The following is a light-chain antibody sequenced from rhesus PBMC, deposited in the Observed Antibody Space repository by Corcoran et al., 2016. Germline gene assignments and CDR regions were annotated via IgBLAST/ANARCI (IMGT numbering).Light chain of an antibody. Sequence: DIQMTQSPSSLSASVGARVTITCQASQGISSWLAWYQQKQGKAPKLLLYDASSLQSGVPSRFSGSGSGTDFTLTISSLQPEDFATYYCQQHNSYPYSFGQGTKVEIK. V-gene: IGKV1S4*01. J-gene: IGKJ2*01. CDR2: DAS. CDR1: QGISSW. CDR3: QQHNSYPYS.